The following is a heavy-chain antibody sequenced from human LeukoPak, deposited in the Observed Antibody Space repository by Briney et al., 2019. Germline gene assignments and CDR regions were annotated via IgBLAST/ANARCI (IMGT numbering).Heavy chain of an antibody. J-gene: IGHJ3*02. Sequence: GGSLRLSCAASGFTFSSYGMTWVRQAPGKGLEWVSYISSSSSTIYYADSVKGRFTISRDNSKNTLYLQMNSLRADDTAVYYCARARATVTRISSFDIWGQGTMVTVSS. CDR3: ARARATVTRISSFDI. CDR1: GFTFSSYG. V-gene: IGHV3-48*01. D-gene: IGHD4-17*01. CDR2: ISSSSSTI.